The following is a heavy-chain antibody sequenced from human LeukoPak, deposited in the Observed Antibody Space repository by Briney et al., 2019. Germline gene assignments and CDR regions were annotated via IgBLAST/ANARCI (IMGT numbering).Heavy chain of an antibody. CDR1: GFTFSSYG. CDR2: ISGSGGST. CDR3: ARDGYNLGYFDY. D-gene: IGHD5-24*01. V-gene: IGHV3-23*01. J-gene: IGHJ4*02. Sequence: GGSLRLSCAASGFTFSSYGMSWVRQAPGKGLEWVSAISGSGGSTYYADSVKGRFTISRDNSKNTLYLQMNSLRAEDTAVYYCARDGYNLGYFDYWGQGTLVTVSS.